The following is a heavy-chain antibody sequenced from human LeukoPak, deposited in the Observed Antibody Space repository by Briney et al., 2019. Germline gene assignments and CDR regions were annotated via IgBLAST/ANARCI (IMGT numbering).Heavy chain of an antibody. CDR1: GYSFTNFC. CDR3: ARPRLAAAGSAFDI. Sequence: GESLRISCQGYGYSFTNFCIGGVRQMPGKGLEWMGIIYPADSNTIYSPSFQGQVTISADKSISTAYLQWSNLKASDTAIYYCARPRLAAAGSAFDIWGQGTMVTVSS. CDR2: IYPADSNT. V-gene: IGHV5-51*01. D-gene: IGHD6-13*01. J-gene: IGHJ3*02.